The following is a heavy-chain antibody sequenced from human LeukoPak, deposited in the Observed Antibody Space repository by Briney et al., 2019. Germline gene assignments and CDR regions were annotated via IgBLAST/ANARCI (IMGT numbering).Heavy chain of an antibody. V-gene: IGHV3-21*01. CDR2: ISSSSSYI. CDR1: GFTFSSYS. D-gene: IGHD3-9*01. CDR3: ARGGYYDILTGYYREDY. J-gene: IGHJ4*02. Sequence: GGSLRLSCAASGFTFSSYSMNWVRQAPGKGLEWVSSISSSSSYIYYADSVKGRFTISRDNAKNSLYLQTNSLRAEDTAVYYCARGGYYDILTGYYREDYWGQGTLVTVSS.